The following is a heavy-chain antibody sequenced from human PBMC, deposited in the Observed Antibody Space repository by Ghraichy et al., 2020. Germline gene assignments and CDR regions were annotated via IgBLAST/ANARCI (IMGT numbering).Heavy chain of an antibody. V-gene: IGHV2-70*01. Sequence: SGPTLVKPTQTLTLTCTFSGFSLSTSGMCVSWIRQPPGKALEWLALIDWDDDKYYSTSLKTRLTISKDTSKNQVVLTMTNMDPVDTATYYCARIGRSGSSWPGFDYWGQGTLVTVSS. D-gene: IGHD6-13*01. J-gene: IGHJ4*02. CDR3: ARIGRSGSSWPGFDY. CDR1: GFSLSTSGMC. CDR2: IDWDDDK.